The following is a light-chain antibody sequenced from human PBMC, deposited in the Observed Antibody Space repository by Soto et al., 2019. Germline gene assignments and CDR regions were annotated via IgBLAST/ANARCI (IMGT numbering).Light chain of an antibody. Sequence: DIQLTQSPSTLSASVGDRVTISCRASQSIRSWLAWYQQKPGKAPKFLIYKTSNLESGVPSRFSGSGSGTEFTLTISSLQPDDSATYSYQYYNNYCLTFGQGTKVQIK. CDR2: KTS. CDR3: QYYNNYCLT. J-gene: IGKJ1*01. CDR1: QSIRSW. V-gene: IGKV1-5*03.